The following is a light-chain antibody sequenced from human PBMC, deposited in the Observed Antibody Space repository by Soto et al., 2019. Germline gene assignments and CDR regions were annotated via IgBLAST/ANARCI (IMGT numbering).Light chain of an antibody. V-gene: IGKV1-5*03. J-gene: IGKJ1*01. CDR2: KAS. CDR1: QDIRDD. CDR3: QHYNSYSEA. Sequence: DIQMTQSPSLLSASVGDRVTITCRASQDIRDDLGWYQQKPGKAPKLLIYKASTLKSGVPSRFSGSGSGTEFTLTISSLQPDDFATYYCQHYNSYSEAFGQGTKVELK.